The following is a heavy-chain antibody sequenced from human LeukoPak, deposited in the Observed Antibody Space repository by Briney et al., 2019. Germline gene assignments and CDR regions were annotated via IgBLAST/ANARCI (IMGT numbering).Heavy chain of an antibody. CDR1: GGSISSYY. CDR3: ARDRGGYAS. V-gene: IGHV4-59*12. CDR2: IYYSGST. D-gene: IGHD5-12*01. J-gene: IGHJ4*02. Sequence: SETLSLTCTVSGGSISSYYWSWIRQPPGKGLEWIGYIYYSGSTNYNPSLRSRVTISVDTSKNQFSLKLSSVTAADTAVYYCARDRGGYASWGQGTLVTVSS.